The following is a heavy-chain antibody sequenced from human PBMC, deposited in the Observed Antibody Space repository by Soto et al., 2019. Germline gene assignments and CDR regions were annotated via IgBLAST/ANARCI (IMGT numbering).Heavy chain of an antibody. CDR1: GFTLRDYA. CDR2: ISFDEVNK. D-gene: IGHD1-1*01. Sequence: QVQLVESGGGVVQPGRSLRLSCAASGFTLRDYALHWVRQAPGKGLEWVAVISFDEVNKFYVESVKGRFTILRDNSNNTVFLQMNSLRVEDTAVYLCARRRTTTCFLWDALDLWGQGTMVTVSS. V-gene: IGHV3-30-3*01. J-gene: IGHJ3*01. CDR3: ARRRTTTCFLWDALDL.